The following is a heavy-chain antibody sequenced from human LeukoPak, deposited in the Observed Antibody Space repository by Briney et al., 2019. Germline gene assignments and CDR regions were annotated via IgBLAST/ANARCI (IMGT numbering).Heavy chain of an antibody. CDR3: GKDRPNYHESNGHYYRLNGDS. Sequence: GGSLRLSCAASGFTFNIYAMSWVRQAPGKGLEWVSSITSSGDATFHADSVKDRFTISRDNSKSTLYLQMSRLRVEDTAVYYCGKDRPNYHESNGHYYRLNGDSWGQGTLVTVSS. CDR1: GFTFNIYA. J-gene: IGHJ5*01. CDR2: ITSSGDAT. D-gene: IGHD3-22*01. V-gene: IGHV3-23*01.